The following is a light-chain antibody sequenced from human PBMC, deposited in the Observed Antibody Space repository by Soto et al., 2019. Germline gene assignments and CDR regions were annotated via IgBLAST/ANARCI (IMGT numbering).Light chain of an antibody. J-gene: IGKJ5*01. CDR1: QSFSGY. CDR2: DAS. V-gene: IGKV3-11*01. Sequence: DILLTQSPATLSLSPGERATLSCRASQSFSGYLAWYQQKPGQAPRLLIYDASKRATGSPARFSGRGSGTDFTLTISSLEPEDFAVYYCQQRSNWPPVITFGQGTRLEIK. CDR3: QQRSNWPPVIT.